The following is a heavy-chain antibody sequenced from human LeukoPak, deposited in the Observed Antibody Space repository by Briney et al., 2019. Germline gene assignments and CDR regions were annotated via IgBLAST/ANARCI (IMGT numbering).Heavy chain of an antibody. CDR3: AKDRGAAAGRAVFDY. D-gene: IGHD6-13*01. J-gene: IGHJ4*02. CDR1: GFTFSSYS. V-gene: IGHV3-23*01. Sequence: GGSLRLSCAASGFTFSSYSMSWVRQAPGKGLEWVSAICGSGGSTYYADSVKGRFTISRDNSKNTLYLQMNSLRAEDTAVYYCAKDRGAAAGRAVFDYWGQGTLVTVSS. CDR2: ICGSGGST.